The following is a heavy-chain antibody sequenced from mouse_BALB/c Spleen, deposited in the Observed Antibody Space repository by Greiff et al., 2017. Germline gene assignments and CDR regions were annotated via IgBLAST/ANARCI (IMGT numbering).Heavy chain of an antibody. CDR1: GFTFSSYG. CDR3: ARDMNLRFDY. Sequence: EVQLVESGGGLVQPGGSLKLSCAASGFTFSSYGMSWVRQTPDKRLELVATINSNGGSTYYPDSVKGRFTISRDNAKNTLYLQMSSLKSEDTAMYYCARDMNLRFDYWGQGTTLTVSS. V-gene: IGHV5-6-3*01. J-gene: IGHJ2*01. CDR2: INSNGGST. D-gene: IGHD2-3*01.